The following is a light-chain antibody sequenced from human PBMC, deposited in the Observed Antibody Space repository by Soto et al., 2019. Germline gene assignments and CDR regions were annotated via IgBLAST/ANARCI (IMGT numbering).Light chain of an antibody. V-gene: IGKV1-5*03. Sequence: DIQMTQSPSTLSASVVDRVTITCRATQTISNWLAWYQQKPGKAPKLLIYKTSTLETGVPSRFSGSGSGTEFTLTITSLQPDDFAIYYCQQYNSFSTFGQGTKVDNK. CDR3: QQYNSFST. CDR2: KTS. J-gene: IGKJ1*01. CDR1: QTISNW.